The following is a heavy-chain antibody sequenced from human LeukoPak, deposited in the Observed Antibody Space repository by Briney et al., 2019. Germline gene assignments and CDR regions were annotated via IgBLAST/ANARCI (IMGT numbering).Heavy chain of an antibody. CDR2: INHSGST. V-gene: IGHV4-34*01. J-gene: IGHJ4*02. Sequence: SETLSLTCAVYGGSFSGYYWSWIRQPPGKGLEWIGEINHSGSTNYNPSLKSRVTISVDTSKNQFSLKLSSVTAADTAVYYCARGGEEYSSSWYRLFDYRGQGTLVTVSS. CDR1: GGSFSGYY. D-gene: IGHD6-13*01. CDR3: ARGGEEYSSSWYRLFDY.